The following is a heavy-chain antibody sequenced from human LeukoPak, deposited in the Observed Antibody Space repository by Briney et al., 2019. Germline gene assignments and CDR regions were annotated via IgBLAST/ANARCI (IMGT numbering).Heavy chain of an antibody. Sequence: SVKVACKASGGTFSSYAISWVRQAPGQGLEWMGRIIPIFGTANYAQKFQGRVTITTDESTSTAYMELSSLRFEDTAVYYCARVRRDGYNQNYFDYWGQGTLVTVSS. D-gene: IGHD5-24*01. J-gene: IGHJ4*02. CDR1: GGTFSSYA. V-gene: IGHV1-69*05. CDR3: ARVRRDGYNQNYFDY. CDR2: IIPIFGTA.